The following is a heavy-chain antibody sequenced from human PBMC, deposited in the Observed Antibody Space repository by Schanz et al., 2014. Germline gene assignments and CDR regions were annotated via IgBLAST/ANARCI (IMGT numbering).Heavy chain of an antibody. CDR1: GFPFSDYF. CDR3: ARGGSGSHYRLDY. V-gene: IGHV3-11*04. Sequence: VQLVDSGGGLVKPGGSLRLSCTASGFPFSDYFMAWIRQPPGRGLEWVSYIGNGGVTIYYADSVKGRFTISRDNSKNSLYLQMNSLRAEDTGLYFCARGGSGSHYRLDYWGQGTLVTVSS. D-gene: IGHD1-26*01. J-gene: IGHJ4*02. CDR2: IGNGGVTI.